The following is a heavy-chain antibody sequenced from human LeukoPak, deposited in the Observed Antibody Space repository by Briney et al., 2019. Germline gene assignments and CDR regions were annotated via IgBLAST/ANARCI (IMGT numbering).Heavy chain of an antibody. J-gene: IGHJ4*02. CDR3: ARPHCSSTSCRSDGYYFDY. CDR1: GYSFTSYW. V-gene: IGHV5-51*01. CDR2: IYPGDPDT. D-gene: IGHD2-2*01. Sequence: GESLKISCKGSGYSFTSYWIGWVRQMPGKGLEWMGIIYPGDPDTRYSPSFQGQVTISADKSISTAYLQWSSLKASDTAMYYCARPHCSSTSCRSDGYYFDYWGQGTLVTVSS.